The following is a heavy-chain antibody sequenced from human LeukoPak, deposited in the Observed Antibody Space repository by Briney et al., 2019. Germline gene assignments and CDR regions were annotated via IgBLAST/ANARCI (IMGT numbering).Heavy chain of an antibody. D-gene: IGHD3-10*01. CDR2: TYSGGST. CDR3: AREYGSGRSDAFGI. CDR1: GFSVSSNY. J-gene: IGHJ3*02. Sequence: GGSLRLSCAASGFSVSSNYMSWVRQAPGKGLEWVSVTYSGGSTYYADSVKGRFTISRDNSKNTLYLQMNSLRAEDTAVYYCAREYGSGRSDAFGIWGQGTMVTVSS. V-gene: IGHV3-66*01.